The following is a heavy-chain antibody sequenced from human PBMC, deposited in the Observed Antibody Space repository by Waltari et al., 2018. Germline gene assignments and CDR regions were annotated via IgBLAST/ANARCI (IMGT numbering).Heavy chain of an antibody. D-gene: IGHD2-2*01. V-gene: IGHV4-34*01. CDR1: GGSFSGYY. CDR3: AREGYQLPTYYYYYYMDV. CDR2: INHSGST. J-gene: IGHJ6*03. Sequence: QVQLQQWGAGLLKPSETLSLTCAVYGGSFSGYYWSWIPQPPGKGLEWIGEINHSGSTNYNPSLKSRVTISVDTSKNQFSLKLSSVTAADTAVYYCAREGYQLPTYYYYYYMDVWGKGTTVTVSS.